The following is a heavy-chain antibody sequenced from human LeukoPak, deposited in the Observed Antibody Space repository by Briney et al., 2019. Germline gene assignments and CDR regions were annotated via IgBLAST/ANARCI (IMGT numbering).Heavy chain of an antibody. V-gene: IGHV1-69*01. CDR3: ARSHRPIVVVPAAKGGWFDP. D-gene: IGHD2-2*01. CDR2: IIPIFGTA. J-gene: IGHJ5*02. CDR1: GGTFSSYA. Sequence: SVKVSCKASGGTFSSYAISWVRQAPGQGLEWMGGIIPIFGTANYAQKFQGRVTITADESTSTAYMELGSLRSEDTAVYYCARSHRPIVVVPAAKGGWFDPWGQGTLVTVSS.